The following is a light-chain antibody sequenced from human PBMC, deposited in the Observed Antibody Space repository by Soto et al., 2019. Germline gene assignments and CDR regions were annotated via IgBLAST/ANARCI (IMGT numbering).Light chain of an antibody. CDR1: STDVGRYNY. Sequence: QSVLNQPASVSGSTGQPITISCTGTSTDVGRYNYVSWYQQHPGKAPKLMIYDVANRPSGVSNRFSGSKSGITASLTISGLQAEDEADYYCSSYTTSSTYVFGTGTKVTVL. V-gene: IGLV2-14*01. CDR3: SSYTTSSTYV. CDR2: DVA. J-gene: IGLJ1*01.